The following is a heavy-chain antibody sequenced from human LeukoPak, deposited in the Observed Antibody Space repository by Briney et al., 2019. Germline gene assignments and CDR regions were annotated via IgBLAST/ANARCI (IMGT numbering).Heavy chain of an antibody. CDR2: ISSSTTYI. D-gene: IGHD3-16*01. CDR1: GFTFDDYA. Sequence: GGSLRLSCAASGFTFDDYAMHWVRQAPGKGLQWVSSISSSTTYIYYADSVRGRFTISRDNAKNSLYLQMSSLRVEDTAVYYCARDRAFYDYIRGSRHLDSWGQGTLVTVSS. CDR3: ARDRAFYDYIRGSRHLDS. J-gene: IGHJ4*02. V-gene: IGHV3-21*06.